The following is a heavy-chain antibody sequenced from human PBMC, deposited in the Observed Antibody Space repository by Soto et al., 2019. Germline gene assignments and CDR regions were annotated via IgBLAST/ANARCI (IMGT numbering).Heavy chain of an antibody. D-gene: IGHD2-2*02. V-gene: IGHV4-30-4*01. CDR1: GDSISSRDYY. CDR3: ARARIHCTSASCYTEFDS. CDR2: IYYSGSI. J-gene: IGHJ4*02. Sequence: LSLTCTVSGDSISSRDYYWSWIRQPPGKGLEWIGYIYYSGSIYSSPSLKSRVTISVDTSQNQFSLKLTSVTAADTAVYYCARARIHCTSASCYTEFDSWGQGTLVTVSS.